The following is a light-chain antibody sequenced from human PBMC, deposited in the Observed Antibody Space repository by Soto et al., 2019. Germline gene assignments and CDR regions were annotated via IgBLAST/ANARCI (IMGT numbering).Light chain of an antibody. CDR2: GAS. Sequence: EIVLTQSPGTLSLSPGERATLSCRASQSVSGSYLAWYQQKPGQAPRLLIYGASSRATGISDRFSGSGSGTDLTLTISRLEPEDFAVYYCQQYGSSLTWTFGQGTKVEIK. CDR1: QSVSGSY. CDR3: QQYGSSLTWT. J-gene: IGKJ1*01. V-gene: IGKV3-20*01.